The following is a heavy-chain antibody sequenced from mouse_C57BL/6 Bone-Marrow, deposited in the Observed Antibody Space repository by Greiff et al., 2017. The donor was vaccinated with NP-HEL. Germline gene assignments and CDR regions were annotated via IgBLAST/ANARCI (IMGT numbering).Heavy chain of an antibody. CDR3: ARVENYYGSALFAY. J-gene: IGHJ3*01. CDR2: INYDGSST. CDR1: GFTFSDYY. V-gene: IGHV5-16*01. D-gene: IGHD1-1*01. Sequence: EVKLVESEGGLVQPGSSMKLSCTASGFTFSDYYMAWVRQVPEKGLEWVANINYDGSSTYYLDSLKSRFIISRDNAKNILYLQMSSLKSEDTATYYCARVENYYGSALFAYWGQGTLVTVSA.